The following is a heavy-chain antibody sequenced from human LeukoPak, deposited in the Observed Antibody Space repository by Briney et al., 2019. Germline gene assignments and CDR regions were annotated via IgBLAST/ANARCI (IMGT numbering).Heavy chain of an antibody. V-gene: IGHV3-53*01. Sequence: PGGSLRLSCTVSGFTVSSNSMSWVRQAPGKGLEWVSFIYSGGNTHYSDSVKGRFTISRDNSKNTLYLQMNSLRAEDTAVYYGARRAAEYSHPYDYWGQGTLVTVSS. CDR1: GFTVSSNS. CDR3: ARRAAEYSHPYDY. J-gene: IGHJ4*02. CDR2: IYSGGNT. D-gene: IGHD2-15*01.